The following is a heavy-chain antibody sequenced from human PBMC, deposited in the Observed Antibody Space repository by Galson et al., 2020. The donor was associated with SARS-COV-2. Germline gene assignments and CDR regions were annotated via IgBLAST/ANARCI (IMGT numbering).Heavy chain of an antibody. J-gene: IGHJ6*03. CDR2: ISHSGST. CDR3: ARGGSRPVMVFDYYYCYMDV. CDR1: GGSFSDYS. D-gene: IGHD5-18*01. Sequence: SETLSLTCGVYGGSFSDYSWTWVRQPPGKGLEWIGEISHSGSTNYSPSLKSRVFMSVDTSKNQFSLKLRSVTAADTAVYYCARGGSRPVMVFDYYYCYMDVWGKGTLVTVSS. V-gene: IGHV4-34*01.